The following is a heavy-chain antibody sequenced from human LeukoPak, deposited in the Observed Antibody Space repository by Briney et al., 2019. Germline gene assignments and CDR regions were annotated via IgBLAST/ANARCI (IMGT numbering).Heavy chain of an antibody. D-gene: IGHD3-22*01. Sequence: SETLSLTCSVSGGYISNYYWSWIRQFPGKGLECIGYISDSGNTNYNPSLKSRVTISGDTSKNQFSLKLRSVTAADTATYYCARLDYYYDSSGYFRWFDPWGQGTLVTVSS. J-gene: IGHJ5*02. CDR1: GGYISNYY. CDR2: ISDSGNT. CDR3: ARLDYYYDSSGYFRWFDP. V-gene: IGHV4-59*08.